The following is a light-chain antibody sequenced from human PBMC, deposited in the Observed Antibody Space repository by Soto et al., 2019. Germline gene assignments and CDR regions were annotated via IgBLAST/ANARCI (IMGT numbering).Light chain of an antibody. CDR3: QQYHNWPIT. CDR2: GAS. J-gene: IGKJ5*01. CDR1: QNLGTLY. Sequence: EIVLTQSPGTLSLSPGERGTLSCRASQNLGTLYLAWFQQKSGQAPRLLVYGASSRATGIPDRFSGSGSGTDFTLTISRLEPEDFAVYYCQQYHNWPITFGQGTRLEIK. V-gene: IGKV3-20*01.